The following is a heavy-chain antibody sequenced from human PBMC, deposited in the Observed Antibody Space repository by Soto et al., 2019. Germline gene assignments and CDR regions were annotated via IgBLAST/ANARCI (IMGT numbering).Heavy chain of an antibody. V-gene: IGHV3-23*01. CDR3: AKGPTVFGAVISFDYYYGMYV. Sequence: GGSLRLSCTASGFTFSASAMSWVRQAPGRGLEWVSGISGSGAGTYYADSVKGRFTISRDNSKNTLYLQMSGLRAEDAAVYYCAKGPTVFGAVISFDYYYGMYVWGQGTPVTVSS. D-gene: IGHD3-3*01. J-gene: IGHJ6*02. CDR1: GFTFSASA. CDR2: ISGSGAGT.